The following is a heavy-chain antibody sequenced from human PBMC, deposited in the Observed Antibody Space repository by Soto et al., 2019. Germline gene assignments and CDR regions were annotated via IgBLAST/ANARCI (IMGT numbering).Heavy chain of an antibody. CDR3: ARGARWGCSSTSCYTGWFDP. J-gene: IGHJ5*02. V-gene: IGHV4-34*01. D-gene: IGHD2-2*02. Sequence: KRSESLSLACAVYGGSVCGYDWSWIRQPPGKGLEWIGEINHSRSTNYNPSLKSRVTISVDTSKNQFSLKLSSVTAADTAVYYCARGARWGCSSTSCYTGWFDPWGQGTLVTVSS. CDR2: INHSRST. CDR1: GGSVCGYD.